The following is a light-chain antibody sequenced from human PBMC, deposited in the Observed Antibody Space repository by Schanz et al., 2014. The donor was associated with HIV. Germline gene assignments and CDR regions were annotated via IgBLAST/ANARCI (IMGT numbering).Light chain of an antibody. V-gene: IGKV2-30*01. CDR1: QSLVYRDGNTF. Sequence: DFELTQSPLSLPVTLGQPASISCRSSQSLVYRDGNTFLSWFHQRPGQSPRRLIYLVSNRDSGVPDRFSGSGSGTDFTLKISRVEAEDVGIYYCMQALRTPITFGPGTRLVL. J-gene: IGKJ3*01. CDR2: LVS. CDR3: MQALRTPIT.